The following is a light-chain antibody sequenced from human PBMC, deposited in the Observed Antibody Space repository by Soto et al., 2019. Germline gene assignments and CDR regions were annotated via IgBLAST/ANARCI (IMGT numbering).Light chain of an antibody. Sequence: IVLTQSPGTLSLSPGERATLSCRASQTVGNNYVNWYQQRPGQAPRLLIYGASIRATGLPDRFSGSGSGTEFNLTIARLEPEDFAVYYCQQSAISPRTFGQGTRVEIK. CDR3: QQSAISPRT. V-gene: IGKV3-20*01. J-gene: IGKJ1*01. CDR2: GAS. CDR1: QTVGNNY.